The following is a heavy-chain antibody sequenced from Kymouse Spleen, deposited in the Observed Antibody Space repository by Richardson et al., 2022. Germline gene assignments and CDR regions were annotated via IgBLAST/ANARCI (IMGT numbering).Heavy chain of an antibody. CDR1: GFTFSGSA. Sequence: EVQLVESGGGLVQPGGSLKLSCAASGFTFSGSAMHWVRQASGKGLEWVGRIRSKANSYATAYAASVKGRFTISRDDSKNTAYLQMNSLKTEDTAVYYCTRLWELDYYGMDVWGQGTTVTVSS. J-gene: IGHJ6*02. V-gene: IGHV3-73*02. CDR3: TRLWELDYYGMDV. D-gene: IGHD1-26*01. CDR2: IRSKANSYAT.